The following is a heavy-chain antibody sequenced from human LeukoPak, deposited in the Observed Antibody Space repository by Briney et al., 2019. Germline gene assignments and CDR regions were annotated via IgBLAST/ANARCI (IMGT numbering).Heavy chain of an antibody. D-gene: IGHD4-11*01. CDR1: GGSISSYY. Sequence: SETLPLTCTVAGGSISSYYWSWVRQPPGKGLEWIGYIYYSGSTNYHPSLTSRVTISVDTSKNQFSLKLSSVTAADTAVYYCARRSDYSYYYYGMDVWGQGTTVTVSS. J-gene: IGHJ6*02. CDR3: ARRSDYSYYYYGMDV. V-gene: IGHV4-59*08. CDR2: IYYSGST.